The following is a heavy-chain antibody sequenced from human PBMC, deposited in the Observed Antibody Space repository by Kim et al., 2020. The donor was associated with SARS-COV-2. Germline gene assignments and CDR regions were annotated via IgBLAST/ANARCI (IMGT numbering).Heavy chain of an antibody. Sequence: GGSLRLSCAASGFTFDDYAMHWVRQAPGKGLEWVSGISWNSGSIGYADSVKGRFTISRDNAKNSLYLQMNSLRAEDTALYYCAKDTSITMVRGVIPDDAFDIWGQGTMVTVSS. J-gene: IGHJ3*02. V-gene: IGHV3-9*01. CDR3: AKDTSITMVRGVIPDDAFDI. D-gene: IGHD3-10*01. CDR2: ISWNSGSI. CDR1: GFTFDDYA.